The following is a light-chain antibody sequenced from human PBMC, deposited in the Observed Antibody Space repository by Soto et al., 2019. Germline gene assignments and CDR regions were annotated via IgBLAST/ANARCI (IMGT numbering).Light chain of an antibody. J-gene: IGLJ7*01. Sequence: QSALTQPASVSGPPGQSITVSCTGTSSDLGNYNYVSWYQHHPGKAPKLMVYEVSNRPSGVSNRFSGSKSGNTASLTISGLQVEDEAEYYCSSYTSSGTLVFGAGTQLTVL. CDR1: SSDLGNYNY. CDR3: SSYTSSGTLV. V-gene: IGLV2-14*01. CDR2: EVS.